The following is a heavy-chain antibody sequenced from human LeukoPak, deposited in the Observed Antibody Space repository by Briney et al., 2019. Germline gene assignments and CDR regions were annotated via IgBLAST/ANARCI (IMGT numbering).Heavy chain of an antibody. CDR3: ARGLNYAGSGYYFDS. Sequence: GGSLRLSCAAYGFTFGDYAMHWVRQAPGKGLEWVSGISWNSDSIGYADSVKDRFTISRDNAKNSLYLQMNSLRAEDTALYYCARGLNYAGSGYYFDSWGPGTVVTVSS. D-gene: IGHD3-22*01. V-gene: IGHV3-9*01. J-gene: IGHJ4*02. CDR2: ISWNSDSI. CDR1: GFTFGDYA.